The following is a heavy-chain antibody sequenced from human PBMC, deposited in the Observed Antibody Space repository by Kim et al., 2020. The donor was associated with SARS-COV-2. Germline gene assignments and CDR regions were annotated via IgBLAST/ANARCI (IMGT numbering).Heavy chain of an antibody. J-gene: IGHJ6*02. CDR2: INPSGGST. CDR1: GYTFTSYY. V-gene: IGHV1-46*01. CDR3: ARTLGGGIEAGKIYYYYYGMDV. D-gene: IGHD3-16*01. Sequence: ASVKVSCKASGYTFTSYYMHWVRQAPGQGLEWMGIINPSGGSTSYAQKFQGRVTMTRDTSTSTVYMELSSLRSEDTAVYYCARTLGGGIEAGKIYYYYYGMDVWGQGTTVTVSS.